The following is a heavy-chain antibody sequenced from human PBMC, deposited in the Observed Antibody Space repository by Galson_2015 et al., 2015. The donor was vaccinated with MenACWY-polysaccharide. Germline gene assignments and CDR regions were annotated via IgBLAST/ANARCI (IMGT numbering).Heavy chain of an antibody. D-gene: IGHD2-2*01. Sequence: SLRLSCAASGLTFSSYAMNWVRQAPGKGLEWVSSIDNSGVWIYYADSVKGRFTISKDNSKNTLSLQMNSLRAEDTAVYYCARVRYSTGKYQFDYWGQGTLVAVSS. V-gene: IGHV3-23*01. CDR1: GLTFSSYA. CDR3: ARVRYSTGKYQFDY. CDR2: IDNSGVWI. J-gene: IGHJ4*02.